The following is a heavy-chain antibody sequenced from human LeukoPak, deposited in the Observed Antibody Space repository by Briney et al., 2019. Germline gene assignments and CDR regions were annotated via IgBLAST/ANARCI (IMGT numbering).Heavy chain of an antibody. Sequence: PGGSLRLSRAASGFTFSNYAMTWVRQAPGKGLECVSLISGSGGSTHYVDSVKGRFTTSRDNSKNTLYLQMNSLRAEDTAVYYCAKQATGNYGIYGYWGQGTLVTVSS. D-gene: IGHD3-9*01. CDR3: AKQATGNYGIYGY. V-gene: IGHV3-23*01. CDR1: GFTFSNYA. CDR2: ISGSGGST. J-gene: IGHJ4*02.